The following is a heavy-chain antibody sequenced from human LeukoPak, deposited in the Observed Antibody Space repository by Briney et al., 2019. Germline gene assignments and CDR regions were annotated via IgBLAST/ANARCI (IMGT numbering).Heavy chain of an antibody. CDR1: GGSISSSSYY. V-gene: IGHV4-39*07. CDR2: INHSGST. CDR3: ARRRLGYCSSTSCYPYYYYYYMDV. J-gene: IGHJ6*03. D-gene: IGHD2-2*01. Sequence: PSETLSLTCTVSGGSISSSSYYWSWIRQPPGKGLEWIGEINHSGSTNYNPSLKSRVTISVDTSKNQFSLKLSSVTAADTAVYYCARRRLGYCSSTSCYPYYYYYYMDVWGKGTTVTVSS.